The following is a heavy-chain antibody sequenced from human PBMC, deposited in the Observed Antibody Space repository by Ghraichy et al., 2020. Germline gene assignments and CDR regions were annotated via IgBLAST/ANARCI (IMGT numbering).Heavy chain of an antibody. J-gene: IGHJ4*02. V-gene: IGHV5-10-1*01. CDR3: ARLLCYTSCYGDY. CDR2: IDASDSNT. D-gene: IGHD2-2*01. CDR1: GYSFTSYW. Sequence: KVSCKGSGYSFTSYWISWVRQMPGKGLEWMGRIDASDSNTNYSPSFQGHVTISADKSISTAYLQWSSLKASDTAMYYCARLLCYTSCYGDYWGQGTLVTVSS.